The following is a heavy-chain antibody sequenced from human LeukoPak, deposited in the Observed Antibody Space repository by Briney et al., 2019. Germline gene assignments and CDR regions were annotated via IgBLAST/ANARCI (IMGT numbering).Heavy chain of an antibody. V-gene: IGHV4-59*01. Sequence: SETLSLTCTVSGGSISSYYWSWIRQPPGKGLEWIGYIYYSGSTNYNPSLKSRVTISVDTSKNQFSQKLSSVTAADTAVYYCARALRGSGSYYYYFDYWGQGTLVTVSS. CDR1: GGSISSYY. CDR3: ARALRGSGSYYYYFDY. CDR2: IYYSGST. J-gene: IGHJ4*02. D-gene: IGHD3-10*01.